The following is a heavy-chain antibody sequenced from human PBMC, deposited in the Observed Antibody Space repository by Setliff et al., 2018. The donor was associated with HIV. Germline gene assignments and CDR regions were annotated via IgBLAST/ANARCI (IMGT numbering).Heavy chain of an antibody. CDR1: GFRFRSYW. J-gene: IGHJ4*02. Sequence: PGGSLRLSCAASGFRFRSYWMSWVRQAPGKGLASVANVKQDGTETLYVDSVKGRFTISRDNANNLVYLQMNSLRVEDTAVYFCARWGSGSYERVFDYWGQGMLVTV. CDR3: ARWGSGSYERVFDY. V-gene: IGHV3-7*01. CDR2: VKQDGTET. D-gene: IGHD1-26*01.